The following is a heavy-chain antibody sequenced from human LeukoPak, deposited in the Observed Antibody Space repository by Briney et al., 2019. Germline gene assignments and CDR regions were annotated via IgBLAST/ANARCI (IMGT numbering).Heavy chain of an antibody. V-gene: IGHV1-18*01. CDR3: ARARQQWLVPLDY. D-gene: IGHD6-19*01. CDR1: GYTFTSYG. Sequence: GASVEVSCTASGYTFTSYGISWVRQAPGQGLEWMGWISTYSTNTNYAQKLQGRVTMTTDTSTGTAYMEMKSLRSDDSAVYYCARARQQWLVPLDYWGQGTLVTVSS. J-gene: IGHJ4*02. CDR2: ISTYSTNT.